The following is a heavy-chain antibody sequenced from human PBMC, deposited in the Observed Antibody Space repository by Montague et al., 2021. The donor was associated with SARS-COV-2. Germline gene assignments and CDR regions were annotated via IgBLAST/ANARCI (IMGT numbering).Heavy chain of an antibody. CDR1: GGSFSTYS. D-gene: IGHD3-10*01. Sequence: SETLSLTCAVHGGSFSTYSWNWIRQPRGKGLEWIGEIHHGGSTNYNPSLKSRVTISVDTSKNQFSLKLTPVAAADTAVYYCARLGDGVVPSPILGVGPYYSYYYMDVWGKGTTVTVSS. J-gene: IGHJ6*03. CDR2: IHHGGST. CDR3: ARLGDGVVPSPILGVGPYYSYYYMDV. V-gene: IGHV4-34*01.